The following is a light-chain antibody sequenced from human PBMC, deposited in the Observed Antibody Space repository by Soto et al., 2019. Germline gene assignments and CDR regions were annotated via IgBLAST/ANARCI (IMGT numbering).Light chain of an antibody. J-gene: IGKJ1*01. CDR1: QSISSW. Sequence: DIQMTQSPSTLSASVGDRVTITCRASQSISSWLAWYQQKAGKAPKLLIYDASSLESGVPSRFSGSVSGTEFTLTVSRLQADDFATYYCQQYYSYPTFGQGTKVEIK. V-gene: IGKV1-5*01. CDR3: QQYYSYPT. CDR2: DAS.